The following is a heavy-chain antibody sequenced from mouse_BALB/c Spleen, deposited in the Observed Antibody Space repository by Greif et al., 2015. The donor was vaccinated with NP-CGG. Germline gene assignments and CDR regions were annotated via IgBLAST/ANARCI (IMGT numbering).Heavy chain of an antibody. CDR3: ARAYYGNYVAMDY. Sequence: QVQLKDSGPGLVAPSQSLSITCTVSGFSLTSYGVHWVRQPPGKGLEWLGVIWAGGSTNYNSALMSRLSISKDNSKSQVFLKMNSLQTDDTAMYYCARAYYGNYVAMDYWGQGTSVTVSS. D-gene: IGHD2-10*01. CDR1: GFSLTSYG. J-gene: IGHJ4*01. CDR2: IWAGGST. V-gene: IGHV2-9*02.